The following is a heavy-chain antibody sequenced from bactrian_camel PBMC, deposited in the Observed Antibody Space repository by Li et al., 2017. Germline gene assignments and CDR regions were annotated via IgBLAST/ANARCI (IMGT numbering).Heavy chain of an antibody. D-gene: IGHD6*01. Sequence: HVQLVESGGGLVQPGGSLTLACAASGFTFSTTSMFWVRQAPGKGLEYVTAIDSGGGSYYPDSVKGRFTISRDNAKNSVYLQMNSLKPEDTAVYYCAKDLREYGVSWSSFASWGQGTQVTVS. CDR2: IDSGGGS. V-gene: IGHV3S1*01. CDR3: AKDLREYGVSWSSFAS. CDR1: GFTFSTTS. J-gene: IGHJ6*01.